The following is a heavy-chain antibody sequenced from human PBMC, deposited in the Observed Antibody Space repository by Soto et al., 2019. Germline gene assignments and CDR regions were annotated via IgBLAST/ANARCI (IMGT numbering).Heavy chain of an antibody. J-gene: IGHJ4*02. D-gene: IGHD3-10*01. CDR2: ITDRGDLT. V-gene: IGHV3-23*01. Sequence: EVQLLESGGGSVQPGESLRLSCAASGFTSGFTFSDCAMSWVRQAPGKVLEWVSAITDRGDLTYDADSVKGRFTISRDNSKKMVYLQMSGLRVDDTAIYDCAKAALTRGKRGVCDDWGPGTLVTVSS. CDR1: GFTFSDCA. CDR3: AKAALTRGKRGVCDD.